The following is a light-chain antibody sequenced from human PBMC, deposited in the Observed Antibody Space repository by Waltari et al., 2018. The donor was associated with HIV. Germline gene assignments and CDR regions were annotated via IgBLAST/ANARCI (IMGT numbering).Light chain of an antibody. J-gene: IGLJ3*02. CDR2: EVS. V-gene: IGLV2-14*01. CDR1: SSDVGDYNY. CDR3: ASYTSTSARV. Sequence: QSALTRPASVSGSPGQSITISCTGTSSDVGDYNYVSWFQQHPGKVPKLLIYEVSNRPSGVSYRFSGSKSGNTASLTISGLQAEDEADYYCASYTSTSARVFGGGTKVTVL.